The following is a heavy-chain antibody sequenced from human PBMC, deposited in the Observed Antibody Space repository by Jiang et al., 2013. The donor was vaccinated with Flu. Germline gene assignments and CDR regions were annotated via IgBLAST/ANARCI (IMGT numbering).Heavy chain of an antibody. D-gene: IGHD3-10*01. CDR1: GGSISTNNW. CDR2: IYHGGTT. V-gene: IGHV4-4*02. CDR3: ARAGGDYNYYGLDV. Sequence: GLVKPSGTLSLTCTVSGGSISTNNWWNWVRQAPGKGLEWIAEIYHGGTTKYNPSLKSRVNISIDRSKNQFSLKMNSVTAADTAVYYCARAGGDYNYYGLDVWGQGTTVTVSS. J-gene: IGHJ6*02.